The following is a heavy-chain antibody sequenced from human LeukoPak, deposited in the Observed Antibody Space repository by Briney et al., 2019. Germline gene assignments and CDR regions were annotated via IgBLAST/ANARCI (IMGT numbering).Heavy chain of an antibody. CDR1: GFTFSSYS. J-gene: IGHJ6*03. D-gene: IGHD6-13*01. V-gene: IGHV3-15*01. CDR2: IKSKTDGGTT. CDR3: TTVPIAAVAYYYYYFYMDV. Sequence: PGGSLRLSCAASGFTFSSYSMNWVRQAPGKGLEWVGRIKSKTDGGTTDYAAPVKGRFTISRDDSKNTLYLQMNSLKTEDTAVYYCTTVPIAAVAYYYYYFYMDVWGKGTTVTVSS.